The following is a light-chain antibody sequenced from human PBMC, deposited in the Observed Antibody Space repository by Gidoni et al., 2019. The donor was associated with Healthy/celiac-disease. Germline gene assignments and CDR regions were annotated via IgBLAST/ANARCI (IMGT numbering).Light chain of an antibody. J-gene: IGKJ3*01. CDR3: LQHNNYPFT. CDR2: AAS. V-gene: IGKV1-17*01. CDR1: QGIGND. Sequence: QGIGNDLGWYQQKPGKAPKRLIYAASSLQGGVPSRFSGSGSETEFTLTISSLQPEDFATYYCLQHNNYPFTFXPXTRVDIK.